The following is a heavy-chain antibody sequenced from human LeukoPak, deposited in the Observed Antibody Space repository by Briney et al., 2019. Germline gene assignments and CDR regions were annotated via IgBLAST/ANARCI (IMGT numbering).Heavy chain of an antibody. CDR2: IKQDGSEK. CDR1: GFTFSSYW. Sequence: GGSLRLSCAASGFTFSSYWMSWVRQAPGKGLEWVANIKQDGSEKYYVDSVKGRFTISRDNAKNSLYLQMNSLRAEDTAVYYCARDLPLAYCGGDCSYPGTWGQGTMVTVSS. J-gene: IGHJ3*01. D-gene: IGHD2-21*02. V-gene: IGHV3-7*01. CDR3: ARDLPLAYCGGDCSYPGT.